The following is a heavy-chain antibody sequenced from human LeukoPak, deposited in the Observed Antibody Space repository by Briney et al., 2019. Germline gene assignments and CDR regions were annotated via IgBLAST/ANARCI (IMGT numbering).Heavy chain of an antibody. D-gene: IGHD2-15*01. Sequence: ASVKVSCKASGYTFTGYYMHWVRQAPGQGLEWMGWINPNSGGTNYAQKFQGRVTMTRDTSISTAYMEPSRLRSDDTAVYYCARDGGYCSGGSCYQYYFDYWGQGTLVTVSS. CDR1: GYTFTGYY. J-gene: IGHJ4*02. V-gene: IGHV1-2*02. CDR3: ARDGGYCSGGSCYQYYFDY. CDR2: INPNSGGT.